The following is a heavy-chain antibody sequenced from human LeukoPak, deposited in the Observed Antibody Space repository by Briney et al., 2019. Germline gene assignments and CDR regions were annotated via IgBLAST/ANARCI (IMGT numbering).Heavy chain of an antibody. J-gene: IGHJ3*02. CDR1: GFTFSSFE. D-gene: IGHD6-19*01. V-gene: IGHV3-48*03. CDR2: ISGSGSNI. Sequence: GGSLRLSCAASGFTFSSFEMNWVRQAPGKGLEWVSYISGSGSNIYYADSVKGRFTISRDNAKSSLSLQMNSLRAEDTAIYYCAREAVPGGRGDTFDIWGQGTMVTVSS. CDR3: AREAVPGGRGDTFDI.